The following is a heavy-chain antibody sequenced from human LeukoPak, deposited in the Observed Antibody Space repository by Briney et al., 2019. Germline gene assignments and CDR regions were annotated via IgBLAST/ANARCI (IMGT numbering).Heavy chain of an antibody. CDR1: GFSFSNHG. CDR3: MSGVRGVPV. D-gene: IGHD3-10*01. J-gene: IGHJ4*02. Sequence: GGSLRLSCAASGFSFSNHGMHWVRQAPGKGLEWVAFIRYDGSNEYYADSVKGRFTISRDDAKNTLYLQMNSLRAEDTAVYYCMSGVRGVPVWGQGTLVTVSS. V-gene: IGHV3-30*02. CDR2: IRYDGSNE.